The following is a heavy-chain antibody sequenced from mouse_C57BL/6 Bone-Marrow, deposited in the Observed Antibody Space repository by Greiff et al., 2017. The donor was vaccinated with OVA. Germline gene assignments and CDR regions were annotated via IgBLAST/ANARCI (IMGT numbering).Heavy chain of an antibody. CDR1: GYTFTSYG. J-gene: IGHJ4*01. V-gene: IGHV1-81*01. Sequence: VQLQQSGAELARPGASVKLSCKASGYTFTSYGISWVKQRTGQGLEWIGEIYPRSGNTYYNEKFKGKATLTADKSSSTAYMELRSLTSEDSAVYFCARHYITTVVATPYAMDYWGQGTSVTASS. D-gene: IGHD1-1*01. CDR2: IYPRSGNT. CDR3: ARHYITTVVATPYAMDY.